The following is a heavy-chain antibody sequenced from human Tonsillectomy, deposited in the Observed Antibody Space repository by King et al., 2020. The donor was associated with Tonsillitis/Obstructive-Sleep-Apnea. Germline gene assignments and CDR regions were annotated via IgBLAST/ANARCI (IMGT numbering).Heavy chain of an antibody. D-gene: IGHD6-6*01. J-gene: IGHJ4*02. CDR2: TYYRGST. V-gene: IGHV4-61*01. CDR1: GVSVSSGSYY. CDR3: ARGSRSSSSN. Sequence: QLQESGPGLVKPSETLSLTCTVSGVSVSSGSYYLRWIRQPPGKGLEWIGYTYYRGSTNCNPPLNSRVTIPVDPSKNQISPKLSSVTAADTAVYYCARGSRSSSSNWGQGTLVTVSS.